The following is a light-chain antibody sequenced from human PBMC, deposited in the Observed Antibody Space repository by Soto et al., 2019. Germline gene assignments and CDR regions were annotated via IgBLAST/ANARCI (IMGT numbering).Light chain of an antibody. CDR3: SSYAASNNFGV. J-gene: IGLJ1*01. CDR2: EIN. CDR1: SSDVGGYNY. V-gene: IGLV2-8*01. Sequence: QPVLTQPPSASGSPGQSVTISCAGTSSDVGGYNYVSWYQQHPGKAPKLMIYEINKRPSGVPDRFSGSKSGNTASLTVSGLQAEDEADYYCSSYAASNNFGVFGSGTKLTVL.